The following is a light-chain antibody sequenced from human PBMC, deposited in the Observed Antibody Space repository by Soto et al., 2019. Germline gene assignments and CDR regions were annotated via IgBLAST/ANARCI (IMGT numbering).Light chain of an antibody. V-gene: IGKV3-11*01. CDR3: QQRSNWPPIT. CDR2: DAS. J-gene: IGKJ5*01. CDR1: QSVSSY. Sequence: EIVLTQSPATLSLSPGERATHSCRASQSVSSYLAWYQQKPGQAPRLLIYDASNRATGIPARFSGSGSGTDSTLTISSLEPEDFAVYYCQQRSNWPPITFGQGTRLEIK.